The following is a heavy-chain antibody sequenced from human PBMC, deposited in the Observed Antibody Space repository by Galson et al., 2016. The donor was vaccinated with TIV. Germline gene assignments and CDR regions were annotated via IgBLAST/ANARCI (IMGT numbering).Heavy chain of an antibody. J-gene: IGHJ4*02. CDR2: MWFDGRNL. D-gene: IGHD6-6*01. CDR3: AREGHYSSSSPGYYFDY. V-gene: IGHV3-33*01. Sequence: SLRLSCAASGFTFSTYGMLWVRQAPGKGLEWVAFMWFDGRNLDYADSVKGRFTISRDNSKNTQYLQINSLSAEDTAVYYCAREGHYSSSSPGYYFDYWGQGTLVTVSS. CDR1: GFTFSTYG.